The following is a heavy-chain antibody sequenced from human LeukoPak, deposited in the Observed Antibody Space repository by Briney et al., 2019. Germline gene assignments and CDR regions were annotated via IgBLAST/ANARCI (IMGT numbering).Heavy chain of an antibody. CDR1: GFTFSAYT. J-gene: IGHJ1*01. CDR2: VSSNSAYI. D-gene: IGHD3-10*01. Sequence: GGSLRLSCAASGFTFSAYTMNWVRQAPGKGLEWVSAVSSNSAYIYYADSVKGRFTISRDNAKNSLYLQMNSLRAEDTAVYYCARGVIGVAPFQHWGQGTLVTVSS. CDR3: ARGVIGVAPFQH. V-gene: IGHV3-21*01.